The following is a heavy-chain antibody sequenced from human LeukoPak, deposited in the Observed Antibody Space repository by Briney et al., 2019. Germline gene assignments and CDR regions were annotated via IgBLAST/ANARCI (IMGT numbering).Heavy chain of an antibody. V-gene: IGHV3-30*02. CDR3: ARANGVSLGY. CDR1: GFTFSSYG. CDR2: IRYDGSNK. J-gene: IGHJ4*02. D-gene: IGHD2-8*01. Sequence: GGSLRLSCAASGFTFSSYGMHWVRQAPGKGLEWVAFIRYDGSNKYYADSVKGRFTISRDNSKNTLYLQMNSLRSEDTAVYYCARANGVSLGYWGQGTLVTVSS.